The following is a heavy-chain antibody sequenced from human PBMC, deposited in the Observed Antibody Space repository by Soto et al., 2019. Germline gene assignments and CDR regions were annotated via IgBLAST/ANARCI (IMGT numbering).Heavy chain of an antibody. J-gene: IGHJ5*02. CDR2: MNPIREISKT. CDR3: ARGATAYYDFWTTPRGDWLEL. Sequence: QLVQSGAEVREPGASVKVSCKASGYTFASHAITWVRQTAGQGLEYMGWMNPIREISKTTYLSNSRCSFSMSLDTSLETAYLDLRGLRSVDTAVYFCARGATAYYDFWTTPRGDWLELWGQGTLVTVSS. D-gene: IGHD3-3*01. CDR1: GYTFASHA. V-gene: IGHV1-8*01.